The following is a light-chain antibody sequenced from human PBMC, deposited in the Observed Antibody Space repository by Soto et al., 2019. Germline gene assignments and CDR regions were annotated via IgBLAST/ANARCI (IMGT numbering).Light chain of an antibody. CDR2: DVT. J-gene: IGLJ2*01. CDR3: TSYATASTPHVV. V-gene: IGLV2-14*03. Sequence: QSVLTQPASVSGSPGQSITISCTGTSGDVGRYNYVSWYQQHPGEAPKLIIYDVTNWPSGVSNRFSGSKSGNTASLTISGLQAEDEADYYCTSYATASTPHVVFGGGTKLTVL. CDR1: SGDVGRYNY.